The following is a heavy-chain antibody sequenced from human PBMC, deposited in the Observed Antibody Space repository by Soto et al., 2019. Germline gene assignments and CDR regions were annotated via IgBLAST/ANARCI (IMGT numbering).Heavy chain of an antibody. CDR3: AREEITMVRGVRDNWFDP. Sequence: PSETLSLTCTVSGGSISSYYWSWIRQPPGRGLEWIGYIYYSGSTNCNPSLKSRVTISVDTSKNQFSLKLSSVTAADAAVYYCAREEITMVRGVRDNWFDPWGQVTLVTVSS. CDR1: GGSISSYY. J-gene: IGHJ5*02. V-gene: IGHV4-59*01. CDR2: IYYSGST. D-gene: IGHD3-10*01.